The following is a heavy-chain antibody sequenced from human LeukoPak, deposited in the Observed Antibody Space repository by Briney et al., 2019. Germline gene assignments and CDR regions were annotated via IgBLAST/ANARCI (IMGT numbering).Heavy chain of an antibody. CDR2: ISSSSSYI. Sequence: PGGSLRLSCAASGFTFSSYSMNWVRQAPGKGLEWVSSISSSSSYIYYADSVEGRFTISRDNAKNSLYLQMNSLRAEDTAVYYCARDTQAVAGSFQHWDQGTLVTVSS. J-gene: IGHJ1*01. CDR3: ARDTQAVAGSFQH. V-gene: IGHV3-21*01. D-gene: IGHD6-19*01. CDR1: GFTFSSYS.